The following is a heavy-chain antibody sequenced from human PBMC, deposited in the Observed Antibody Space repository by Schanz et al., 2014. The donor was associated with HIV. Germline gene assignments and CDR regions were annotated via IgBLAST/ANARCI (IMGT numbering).Heavy chain of an antibody. D-gene: IGHD6-13*01. CDR2: INPIGGIT. CDR3: ARDSPVAAGTLDY. V-gene: IGHV1-46*01. J-gene: IGHJ4*02. Sequence: QVQLVQSGAEVKKPGSSVKVFCRASGGTFINYAFSWVRQAPGQGLEWMAIINPIGGITSYAQKYQGRITVTRDTSTTTFYMEVSSLRSEDTAVYYCARDSPVAAGTLDYWGQGTLVTVSS. CDR1: GGTFINYA.